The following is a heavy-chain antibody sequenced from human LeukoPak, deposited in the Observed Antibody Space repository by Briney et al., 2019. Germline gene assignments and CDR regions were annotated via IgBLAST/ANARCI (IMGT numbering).Heavy chain of an antibody. CDR1: GFTFSTYA. Sequence: GGSLRLSCAASGFTFSTYAMHWVRQAPGKGLEWVAVISYDGSNKYYADSVKGRFTISRDNSKNTLYLQMNSLRAEDTAVYYCARVVVMWYYGMDVWGQGTTVTVSS. V-gene: IGHV3-30*04. J-gene: IGHJ6*02. CDR3: ARVVVMWYYGMDV. CDR2: ISYDGSNK. D-gene: IGHD3-22*01.